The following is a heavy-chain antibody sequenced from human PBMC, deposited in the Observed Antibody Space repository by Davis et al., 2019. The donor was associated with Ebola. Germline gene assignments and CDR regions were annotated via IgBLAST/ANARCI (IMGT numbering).Heavy chain of an antibody. D-gene: IGHD2-2*01. J-gene: IGHJ5*02. CDR3: ARRSSTSSNWFDP. V-gene: IGHV5-51*01. CDR2: SYPGDSDT. CDR1: GYSSTSYW. Sequence: PGGSLRLSCKGSGYSSTSYWIGWVRQLPGKGLEWMGISYPGDSDTRYSPSFQGQVTISADKSISTAYLQWSSLKASDTAMYYCARRSSTSSNWFDPWGQGTLVTVSS.